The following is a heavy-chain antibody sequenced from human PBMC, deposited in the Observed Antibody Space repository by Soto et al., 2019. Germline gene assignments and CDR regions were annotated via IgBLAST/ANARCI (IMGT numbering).Heavy chain of an antibody. J-gene: IGHJ5*02. V-gene: IGHV4-30-2*01. CDR3: ARGRSTSGYPNFAP. CDR1: GGSITTGDYS. Sequence: QLQLQESGSGQVKPSQTLSLTCAVSGGSITTGDYSWNWIRQPPGRGLEWVGYIYDSGSTYYNPSLKSRATISVDRSKNHLSLKLSSVTAADTAVYYCARGRSTSGYPNFAPWCQGTLVTVSS. CDR2: IYDSGST. D-gene: IGHD3-22*01.